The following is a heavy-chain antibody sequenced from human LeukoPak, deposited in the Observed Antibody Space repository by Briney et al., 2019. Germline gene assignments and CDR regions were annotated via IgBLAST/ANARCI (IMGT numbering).Heavy chain of an antibody. V-gene: IGHV4-34*01. D-gene: IGHD2-2*01. J-gene: IGHJ4*02. Sequence: SETLSLTCAVYGGSFSNYHWSWIRQPPGQGLEWIGEINHSGSTNYNPSLKSRVTISVDTSKNQFSLKLTSVTAADTAVYYCARRGGFRGSSISCYKHWGQGTLVTVSS. CDR1: GGSFSNYH. CDR3: ARRGGFRGSSISCYKH. CDR2: INHSGST.